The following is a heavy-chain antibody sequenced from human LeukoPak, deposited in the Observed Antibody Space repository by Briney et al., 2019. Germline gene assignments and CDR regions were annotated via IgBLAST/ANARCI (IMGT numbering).Heavy chain of an antibody. V-gene: IGHV1-46*01. Sequence: ASAKVSCKTSGYTFTSYYMHWVRQAPGQGLEWMGIINPSGGSTSYAQKFQGRVAMTRDTSTSTVYMELSSLRSEDTAVYYCALDIVATIDYWGQGTLVTVSS. CDR3: ALDIVATIDY. J-gene: IGHJ4*02. D-gene: IGHD5-12*01. CDR2: INPSGGST. CDR1: GYTFTSYY.